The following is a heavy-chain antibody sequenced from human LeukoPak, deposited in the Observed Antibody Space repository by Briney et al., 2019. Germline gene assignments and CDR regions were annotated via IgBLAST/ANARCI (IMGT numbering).Heavy chain of an antibody. V-gene: IGHV3-30*03. CDR3: ALGYCSTTSCTRFDY. D-gene: IGHD2-2*01. Sequence: PGGSLRLSCAASGFTFSSYGMHWVRQAPGKGLEWVAVISYDGSNKYYADSVKGRFTISRDNSKNTLYLQMNSLRAEDTAVYYCALGYCSTTSCTRFDYWGQGALVTVSS. CDR1: GFTFSSYG. CDR2: ISYDGSNK. J-gene: IGHJ4*02.